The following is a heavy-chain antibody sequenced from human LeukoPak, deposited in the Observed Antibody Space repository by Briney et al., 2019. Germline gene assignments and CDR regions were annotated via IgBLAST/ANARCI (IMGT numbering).Heavy chain of an antibody. CDR1: GGSISSYY. D-gene: IGHD3-10*01. CDR3: AREFRGVITVYFFDY. V-gene: IGHV4-59*01. Sequence: PSETLSLTCTVSGGSISSYYWSWIRQPPGKGLEWIGYIYYSGSTNYNPSLKSRVTISVGTSKNQFFLKLSSVTAADTAVYYCAREFRGVITVYFFDYWGQGTLVTVSS. CDR2: IYYSGST. J-gene: IGHJ4*02.